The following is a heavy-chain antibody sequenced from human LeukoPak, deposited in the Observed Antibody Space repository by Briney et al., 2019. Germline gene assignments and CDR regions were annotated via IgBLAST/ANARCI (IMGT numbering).Heavy chain of an antibody. Sequence: QAGRSLRLSCAASGFTFDDYAMHWVRQAPGKGLEWVSGISWNSGSIGYVDSVKGRFTISRDNAKNSLYLQMNSLRAEDTAVYYCARDIEAAGLFLDYWGQGTLVTVSS. CDR1: GFTFDDYA. CDR3: ARDIEAAGLFLDY. J-gene: IGHJ4*02. CDR2: ISWNSGSI. D-gene: IGHD6-13*01. V-gene: IGHV3-9*01.